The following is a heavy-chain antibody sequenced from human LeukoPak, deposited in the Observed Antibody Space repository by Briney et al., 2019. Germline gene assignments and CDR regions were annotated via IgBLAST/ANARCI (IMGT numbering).Heavy chain of an antibody. J-gene: IGHJ6*02. CDR3: ARDPLRSTWSTYNNAMDV. Sequence: ASVKVSFKASGYSFTSYAINWVRQAPGQGLEWMGWISAYNGNTDSAQKVQDRVTMTTDASTSTAYMELVSLTSDDTAVYYCARDPLRSTWSTYNNAMDVWGQGTTVTVS. V-gene: IGHV1-18*04. CDR2: ISAYNGNT. D-gene: IGHD6-13*01. CDR1: GYSFTSYA.